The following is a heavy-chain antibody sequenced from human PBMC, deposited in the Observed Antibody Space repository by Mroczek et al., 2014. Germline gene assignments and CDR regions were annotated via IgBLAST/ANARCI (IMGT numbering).Heavy chain of an antibody. J-gene: IGHJ3*02. CDR3: ARRGRTGTTYPHAFDI. CDR1: GGSISSGGYY. D-gene: IGHD1-1*01. Sequence: QVQLQQWGPGLVKPSQTLSLTCTVSGGSISSGGYYWSWIRQHPGKGLEWIGYIYYSGSTYYNPSLKSRVTISVDTSKNQFSLKLSSVTAADTAVYYCARRGRTGTTYPHAFDIWGQGTMVTVSS. CDR2: IYYSGST. V-gene: IGHV4-31*03.